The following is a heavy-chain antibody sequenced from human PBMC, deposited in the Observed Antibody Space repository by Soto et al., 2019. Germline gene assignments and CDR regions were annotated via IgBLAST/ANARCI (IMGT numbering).Heavy chain of an antibody. J-gene: IGHJ4*02. CDR1: GFTFSSYA. V-gene: IGHV3-23*01. Sequence: EVQLLESGGGLVQPGGSLRLSCAASGFTFSSYAMSWVRQAPGKGLEWVSAISGSGGSTYYADSVKGRFTISRDNSKNALYLQMNSLRAEDTAVYYLAATYYYDEEFDYWGQGTMVTVSS. CDR3: AATYYYDEEFDY. D-gene: IGHD3-22*01. CDR2: ISGSGGST.